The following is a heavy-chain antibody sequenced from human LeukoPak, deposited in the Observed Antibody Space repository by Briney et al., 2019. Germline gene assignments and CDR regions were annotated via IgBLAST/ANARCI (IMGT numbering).Heavy chain of an antibody. D-gene: IGHD2-2*02. V-gene: IGHV3-21*04. CDR1: GFTFSDHA. CDR2: VSTTSSNI. Sequence: GGSLRLSCAASGFTFSDHAMEWVRQAPGKGLEWVSSVSTTSSNIYYADSVRGRFTISRDNAKNTLYLQMNSLRAEDTAVYYCAKDVGYCSSTSCYKPFDYWGQGTLVTVSS. J-gene: IGHJ4*02. CDR3: AKDVGYCSSTSCYKPFDY.